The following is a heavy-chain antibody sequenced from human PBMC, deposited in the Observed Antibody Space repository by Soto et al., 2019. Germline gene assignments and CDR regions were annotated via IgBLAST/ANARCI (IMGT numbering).Heavy chain of an antibody. V-gene: IGHV3-30-3*01. D-gene: IGHD6-6*01. J-gene: IGHJ4*02. CDR1: GFTFSSYA. CDR3: ANIAARRPVFDY. Sequence: QVQLVESGGGVVQPGRSLRLSCAASGFTFSSYAMQWVRQAPGKGLEWVAVISYDGSNKYYADSVKGRFTISRDNSKNTLYLQMNSLRAEDTAVYYCANIAARRPVFDYWGQGTLVTVSS. CDR2: ISYDGSNK.